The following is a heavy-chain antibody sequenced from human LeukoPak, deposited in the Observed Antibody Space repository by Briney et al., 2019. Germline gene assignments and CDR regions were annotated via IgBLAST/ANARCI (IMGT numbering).Heavy chain of an antibody. CDR3: ARGPLAVAGAFDI. CDR2: ISSSSSYI. D-gene: IGHD6-19*01. CDR1: GFTFSSYS. Sequence: GGSLRLSCAASGFTFSSYSMNWVRQAPGKGLEWVSSISSSSSYIYYADSVEGRFTISRDNAKNSLYLQMNSLRAEDTAVYYCARGPLAVAGAFDIWGQGTMVTVSS. V-gene: IGHV3-21*01. J-gene: IGHJ3*02.